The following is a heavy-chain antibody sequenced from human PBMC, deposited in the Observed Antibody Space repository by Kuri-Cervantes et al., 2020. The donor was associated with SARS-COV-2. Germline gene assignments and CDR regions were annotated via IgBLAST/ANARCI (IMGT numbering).Heavy chain of an antibody. J-gene: IGHJ4*02. Sequence: GESLKISCAASGFTFSNYSMNWVRQAPGKGLEWVSSISSSGSYIYYADSVKGRFTISRDNAKNSLYLQMNSLRAEDTTVYYCARPNKFPVDTAMGIYFDYWGQGTLVTVSS. D-gene: IGHD5-18*01. CDR1: GFTFSNYS. CDR3: ARPNKFPVDTAMGIYFDY. CDR2: ISSSGSYI. V-gene: IGHV3-21*01.